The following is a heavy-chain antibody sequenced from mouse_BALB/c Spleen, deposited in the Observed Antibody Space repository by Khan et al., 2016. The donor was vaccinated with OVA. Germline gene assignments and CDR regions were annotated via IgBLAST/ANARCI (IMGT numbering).Heavy chain of an antibody. CDR1: GYTFTTYP. CDR2: FHPYNDDT. CDR3: TRRNRYDSAWFAY. Sequence: QVRLQQSGTELVKPGASVKMSCKAFGYTFTTYPIEWMKQNHGKSLEWIGNFHPYNDDTKYNENFKGKDKLTVEKSSCTVYLELSRLTSDDSAVYYCTRRNRYDSAWFAYWGQGTLVTVSA. J-gene: IGHJ3*01. D-gene: IGHD2-14*01. V-gene: IGHV1-47*01.